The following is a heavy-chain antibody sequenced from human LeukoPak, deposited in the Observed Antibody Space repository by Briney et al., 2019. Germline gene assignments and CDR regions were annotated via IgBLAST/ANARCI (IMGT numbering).Heavy chain of an antibody. CDR2: ISGSGGST. CDR3: AKQTFGDPKFDY. V-gene: IGHV3-23*01. CDR1: GFTFSSYG. J-gene: IGHJ4*02. D-gene: IGHD2-21*01. Sequence: PGGSLRLSCAASGFTFSSYGMSWVRQAPGKGLEWVSAISGSGGSTYYADSVKGRFTISRDNSKNTLYLQMNSLRAEDTAVYYCAKQTFGDPKFDYWGQGTLVTVSS.